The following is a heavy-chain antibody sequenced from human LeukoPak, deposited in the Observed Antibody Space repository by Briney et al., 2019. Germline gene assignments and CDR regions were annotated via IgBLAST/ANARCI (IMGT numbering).Heavy chain of an antibody. D-gene: IGHD3-16*02. J-gene: IGHJ4*02. V-gene: IGHV4-59*01. Sequence: SETLSLTCTVSGGSISSYYWSWIRQPPGKGLEWIGYIYYSGSTNYNPSLKSRVTISVDTSKNQFSLKLSSVTAADTAVYYCAREAGHASVRLGELSPHFDYWGQGTLVTVSS. CDR2: IYYSGST. CDR1: GGSISSYY. CDR3: AREAGHASVRLGELSPHFDY.